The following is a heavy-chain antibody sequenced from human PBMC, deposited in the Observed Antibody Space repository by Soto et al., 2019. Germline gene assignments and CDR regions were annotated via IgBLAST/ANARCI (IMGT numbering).Heavy chain of an antibody. CDR1: GFTFSSYA. V-gene: IGHV3-23*01. Sequence: GGPLRLSWAASGFTFSSYAMNWVSQAPGKGLEWVAAISGSGGSTYYADSVKGRFTISRDSSKNTLYLQMNSLRGEDTAVFYCAKGGIITGTAIDYWGQGTLVTVSS. D-gene: IGHD1-20*01. CDR2: ISGSGGST. CDR3: AKGGIITGTAIDY. J-gene: IGHJ4*02.